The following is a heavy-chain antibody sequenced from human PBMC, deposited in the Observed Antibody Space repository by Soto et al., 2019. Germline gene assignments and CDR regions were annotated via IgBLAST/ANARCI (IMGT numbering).Heavy chain of an antibody. Sequence: EVHLVESGGGLVQPGGSLRLSCAASGFTFSDHVMDWVRQAPGKGLEWVGRARNKANSYTIEYAASVKGRFTISRDDSEIFLYLLMNRRESEDTAVYFCGKISYYQTGGYSPDSWGQGPLVTFPS. CDR2: ARNKANSYTI. V-gene: IGHV3-72*01. D-gene: IGHD3-22*01. CDR3: GKISYYQTGGYSPDS. J-gene: IGHJ4*02. CDR1: GFTFSDHV.